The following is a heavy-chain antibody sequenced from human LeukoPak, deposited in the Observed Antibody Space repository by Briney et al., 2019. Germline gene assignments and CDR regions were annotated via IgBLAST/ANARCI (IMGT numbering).Heavy chain of an antibody. CDR3: ARDTAMVKSYYYYMDV. CDR2: INPSGGST. D-gene: IGHD5-18*01. CDR1: GYTFTGYY. J-gene: IGHJ6*03. Sequence: ASVKVSCKASGYTFTGYYMHWVRQAPGQGLEWMGIINPSGGSTSYAQKLQGRVTMTTDTSTSTAYMELRSLRSDDTAVYYCARDTAMVKSYYYYMDVWGKGTTVTVSS. V-gene: IGHV1-46*01.